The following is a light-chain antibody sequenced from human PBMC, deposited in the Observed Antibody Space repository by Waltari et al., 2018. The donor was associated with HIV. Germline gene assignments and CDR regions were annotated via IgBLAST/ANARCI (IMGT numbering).Light chain of an antibody. CDR3: QQYYSTPT. J-gene: IGKJ5*01. CDR2: EAS. Sequence: DIVLTQSPETLSVSLGERAAIHCQSGESVLSSSNNLNYFAWYQQRPGQPPTLLFSEASSRSSGVPARFTASGSRTDFTLTIDDLQADDVAVYFCQQYYSTPTFGRGTQLV. V-gene: IGKV4-1*01. CDR1: ESVLSSSNNLNY.